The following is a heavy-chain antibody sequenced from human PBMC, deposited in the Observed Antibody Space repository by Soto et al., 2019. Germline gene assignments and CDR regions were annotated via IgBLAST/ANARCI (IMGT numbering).Heavy chain of an antibody. CDR1: GFTFSSYA. V-gene: IGHV3-23*01. CDR2: ISGSGLST. Sequence: GSLVLSCAASGFTFSSYAMSWVRQAPGKGLEWVSGISGSGLSTNYADSVKGRFTISRDNSKNTLYLQMNSLRAEDTAVYYCAKMTTRRFDYWGQGTLVTVYS. J-gene: IGHJ4*02. D-gene: IGHD4-17*01. CDR3: AKMTTRRFDY.